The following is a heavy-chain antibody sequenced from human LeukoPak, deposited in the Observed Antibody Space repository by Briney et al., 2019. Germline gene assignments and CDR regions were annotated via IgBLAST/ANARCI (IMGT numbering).Heavy chain of an antibody. CDR2: IHHGGST. J-gene: IGHJ4*02. CDR1: GYSISSGHW. Sequence: SETLSLTCAVSGYSISSGHWWSWVRQPPGKGLEWIGEIHHGGSTNYNPSLKSRVTISVDKSKNQFSLKLSSVTAADTAVYYCARRRDIVVVIAYFDYWGQGTLVTVSS. D-gene: IGHD2-21*01. V-gene: IGHV4-4*02. CDR3: ARRRDIVVVIAYFDY.